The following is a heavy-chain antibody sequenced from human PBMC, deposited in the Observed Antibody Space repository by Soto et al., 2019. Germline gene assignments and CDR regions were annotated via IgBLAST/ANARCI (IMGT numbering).Heavy chain of an antibody. CDR3: ARESRYCSGGSCYFLPGTAY. J-gene: IGHJ4*02. CDR1: GGTFSSYA. D-gene: IGHD2-15*01. Sequence: QVQLVQSGAEVKKPGSSVKVSCKASGGTFSSYAISRVRQAPGQGLEWMGGIIPIFGTANYAQKFQGRVTITADESTSAAYMELSSLRSEDTAVYYCARESRYCSGGSCYFLPGTAYWGQGTLVSVSS. CDR2: IIPIFGTA. V-gene: IGHV1-69*12.